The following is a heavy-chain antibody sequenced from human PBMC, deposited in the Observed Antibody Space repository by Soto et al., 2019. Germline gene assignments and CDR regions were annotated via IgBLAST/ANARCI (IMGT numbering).Heavy chain of an antibody. J-gene: IGHJ5*01. CDR2: TVPDGSER. CDR3: ARERGYNCFDL. CDR1: GFTFSDSW. Sequence: EVQLVESGGGLVQPGGSLRLSCAASGFTFSDSWMNWVRQAPGKGLEWVASTVPDGSERYYVDSVKGRFTISRDNTKTSLYLQMNSLRVDDTAIYYCARERGYNCFDLWGQGTLVTVSS. V-gene: IGHV3-7*01.